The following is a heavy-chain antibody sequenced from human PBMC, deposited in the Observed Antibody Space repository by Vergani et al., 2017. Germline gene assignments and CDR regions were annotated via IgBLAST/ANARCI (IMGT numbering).Heavy chain of an antibody. Sequence: QVQLVQSGAEVKKPGSSVKVSCKASGGTFSSYAISWVRQAPGQGLEWMGGIIPIFGTANYAQKFQGRVTITADESTSTAYMELSSLGSEDTAVYYCARARSRYNWIILDAFAIWGQGTMVTVSS. D-gene: IGHD1-20*01. CDR1: GGTFSSYA. J-gene: IGHJ3*02. CDR2: IIPIFGTA. CDR3: ARARSRYNWIILDAFAI. V-gene: IGHV1-69*01.